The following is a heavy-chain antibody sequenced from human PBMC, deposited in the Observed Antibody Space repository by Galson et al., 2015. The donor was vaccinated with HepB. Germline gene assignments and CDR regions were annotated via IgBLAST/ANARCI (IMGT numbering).Heavy chain of an antibody. V-gene: IGHV1-69*13. CDR1: GGTFSSYA. J-gene: IGHJ4*02. D-gene: IGHD2-21*02. CDR2: IIPIFGTA. CDR3: ARDSQDGDYPYYFDY. Sequence: SVKVSCKASGGTFSSYAISWVRQAPGQGLEWMGGIIPIFGTANYAQKFQGRVTITADESTSTAYMELSSLRSEDTAVYFCARDSQDGDYPYYFDYWGQGTLVTVSS.